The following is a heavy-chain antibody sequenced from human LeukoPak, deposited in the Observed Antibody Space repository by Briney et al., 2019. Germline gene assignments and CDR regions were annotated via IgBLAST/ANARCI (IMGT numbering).Heavy chain of an antibody. V-gene: IGHV3-53*01. J-gene: IGHJ4*02. CDR1: GFTVSSNY. CDR3: AREAGYSSGWYTY. CDR2: IYSGGST. D-gene: IGHD6-19*01. Sequence: PGGSLRHSCAASGFTVSSNYMSWVRQAPGKGLEWVSVIYSGGSTYYADSVKGRFTISRDNSKNTLYLQMNSLRAEDTAVYYCAREAGYSSGWYTYWGQGTLVTVSS.